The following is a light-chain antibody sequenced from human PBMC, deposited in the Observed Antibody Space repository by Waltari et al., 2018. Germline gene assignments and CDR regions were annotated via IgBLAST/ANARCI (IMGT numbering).Light chain of an antibody. V-gene: IGKV4-1*01. CDR2: WAS. Sequence: DIVMTQSPDSLAVSLGERATINCKSSQIVLYSSNNKNYLAWYQQKPGQPPKLLIYWASTRESGVPDRFSGSGSGTDFTLTISSLQAEDVAVYYCQQYYSTPPAGFGQGTKLEFK. J-gene: IGKJ2*03. CDR3: QQYYSTPPAG. CDR1: QIVLYSSNNKNY.